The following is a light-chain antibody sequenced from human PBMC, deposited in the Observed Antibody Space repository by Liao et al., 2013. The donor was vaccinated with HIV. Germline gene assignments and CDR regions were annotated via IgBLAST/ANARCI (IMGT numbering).Light chain of an antibody. V-gene: IGLV3-21*04. CDR2: YDN. J-gene: IGLJ1*01. Sequence: SYELTQPPSVSVAPGATATITCGGDNIGGRSVHWYQHKAGQAPHLVISYDNDRPSGIPARFSGSNSGNTATLTINRVEAGDEADYYCQVWDRGSAHPTVFGPGTKVTVL. CDR3: QVWDRGSAHPTV. CDR1: NIGGRS.